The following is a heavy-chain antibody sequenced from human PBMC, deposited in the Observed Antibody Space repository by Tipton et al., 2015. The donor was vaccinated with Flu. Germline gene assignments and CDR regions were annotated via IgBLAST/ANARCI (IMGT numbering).Heavy chain of an antibody. J-gene: IGHJ4*02. CDR3: ARDFHSSDY. D-gene: IGHD4-11*01. V-gene: IGHV1-18*01. CDR1: GYTFNTYG. CDR2: ISPYTDNS. Sequence: QSGPEVKKPGASVKVSCKTSGYTFNTYGISWVRQAPGQGLEWMGWISPYTDNSNYAQKFQGRVIMTTDTSTSTAYMEVRSLRLDDTAVYYCARDFHSSDYWGQGTLVTVSS.